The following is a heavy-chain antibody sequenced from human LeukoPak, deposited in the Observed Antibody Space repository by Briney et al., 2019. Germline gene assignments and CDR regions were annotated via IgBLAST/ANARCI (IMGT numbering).Heavy chain of an antibody. CDR2: IYYSGST. D-gene: IGHD2-2*01. V-gene: IGHV4-31*11. CDR1: GGSFSGYY. CDR3: ARGPRYCSSTSCFIYYYGMDV. Sequence: PSETLSLTCAVYGGSFSGYYWSWIRQHPGKGLEWIGYIYYSGSTYYNPSLKSRVTISVDTSKNQFSLKLSSVTAADTAVYYCARGPRYCSSTSCFIYYYGMDVWGQGTTVTVSS. J-gene: IGHJ6*02.